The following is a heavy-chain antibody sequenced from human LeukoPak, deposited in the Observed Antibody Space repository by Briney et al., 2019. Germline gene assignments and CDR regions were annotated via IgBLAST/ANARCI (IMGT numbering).Heavy chain of an antibody. D-gene: IGHD5-18*01. CDR3: AKDRFSGYSYGYFDY. Sequence: GGSLRLSCAASGFTFSSYAMSWVRQAPGKGLEWVSAISGSGGSTYYADSVKGRFTISRDNSKNTLYLQMNSLRAEDTVVYYCAKDRFSGYSYGYFDYWGQGTLVTVSS. CDR2: ISGSGGST. V-gene: IGHV3-23*01. J-gene: IGHJ4*02. CDR1: GFTFSSYA.